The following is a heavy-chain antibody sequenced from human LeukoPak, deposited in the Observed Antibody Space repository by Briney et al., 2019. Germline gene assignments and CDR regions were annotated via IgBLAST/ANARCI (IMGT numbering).Heavy chain of an antibody. CDR1: GYTFTSYD. J-gene: IGHJ6*03. Sequence: ASVKVSCKASGYTFTSYDINWVRQATGQGLEWMGRMNPNSGNTGYAQKFQGRVTMTRNTSISTAYMELSSLRSEDTAVYYCARSYYGSGSYSGYYYYMDVWGKGTTVTVSS. V-gene: IGHV1-8*01. D-gene: IGHD3-10*01. CDR3: ARSYYGSGSYSGYYYYMDV. CDR2: MNPNSGNT.